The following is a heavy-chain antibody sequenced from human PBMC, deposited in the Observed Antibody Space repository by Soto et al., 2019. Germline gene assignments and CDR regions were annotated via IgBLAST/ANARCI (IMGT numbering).Heavy chain of an antibody. J-gene: IGHJ2*01. V-gene: IGHV3-13*01. CDR1: GIAFSSSD. CDR3: ARELADSVTTAWYFDL. D-gene: IGHD4-17*01. Sequence: GGSLRLSCEASGIAFSSSDMHWVRQVPGKSLEWVSAIGRGGDTYYPDSVKGRFTISRENAKNSLYLQMNSLTAGDTAVYFCARELADSVTTAWYFDLWGRGTLVTVSS. CDR2: IGRGGDT.